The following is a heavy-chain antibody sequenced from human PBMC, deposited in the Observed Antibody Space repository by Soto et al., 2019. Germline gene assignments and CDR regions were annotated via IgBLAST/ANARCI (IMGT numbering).Heavy chain of an antibody. D-gene: IGHD6-19*01. CDR3: AQTLGLAVSGPGRFDL. Sequence: QVQLGQSGTEVKKPGSSVKVSCKASGGTFSRYAINWVRQAPGQGLEWMGGITPIFGTPNYAQKFQGRVTITADGSTKTAYMELRRLRSEDTAVYYCAQTLGLAVSGPGRFDLWGRGTLVTVTS. CDR2: ITPIFGTP. V-gene: IGHV1-69*12. CDR1: GGTFSRYA. J-gene: IGHJ2*01.